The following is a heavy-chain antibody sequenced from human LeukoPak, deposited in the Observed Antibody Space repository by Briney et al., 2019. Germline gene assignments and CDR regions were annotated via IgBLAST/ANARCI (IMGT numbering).Heavy chain of an antibody. J-gene: IGHJ6*02. CDR3: AKSEMATPEGYYYYGMDV. CDR1: GFTFDDYA. D-gene: IGHD5-24*01. Sequence: GRSLRLSCAASGFTFDDYAMHWVRQAPGKGLEWVSGISWNSGSIGYADSVKGRFTISRDNAKNSLYLQMNGLRAEDTALYHCAKSEMATPEGYYYYGMDVWGQGTTVTVSS. CDR2: ISWNSGSI. V-gene: IGHV3-9*01.